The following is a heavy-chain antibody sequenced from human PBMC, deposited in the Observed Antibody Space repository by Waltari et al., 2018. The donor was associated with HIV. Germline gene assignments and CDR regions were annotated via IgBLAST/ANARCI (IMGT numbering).Heavy chain of an antibody. CDR2: ISYDGSKK. D-gene: IGHD3-22*01. J-gene: IGHJ4*02. CDR1: GFPFRSYA. Sequence: QVRLVESGGGVVQPGRPLTVSCAASGFPFRSYAMPCVRQAPGKGLEWLALISYDGSKKYCADSVKGRFTISRDNSKRTLFLQMNSLRTEDTAVYFCAKAKDTGGYYYYFDYWGQGVLVTVSS. V-gene: IGHV3-30*18. CDR3: AKAKDTGGYYYYFDY.